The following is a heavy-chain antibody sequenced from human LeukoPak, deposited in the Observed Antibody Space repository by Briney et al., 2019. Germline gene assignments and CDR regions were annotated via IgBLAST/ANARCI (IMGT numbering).Heavy chain of an antibody. CDR1: GCSISGGYY. CDR2: MYHRGST. CDR3: AREPGYYDSSGYHYFDY. Sequence: SETLSLTCAVSGCSISGGYYWGWIRQSPGKGLEWIGSMYHRGSTYYNPSLKSRVTISVDTSKNQFSLKLSSVTAADTAVYYCAREPGYYDSSGYHYFDYWGQGTLVTVSS. J-gene: IGHJ4*02. D-gene: IGHD3-22*01. V-gene: IGHV4-38-2*02.